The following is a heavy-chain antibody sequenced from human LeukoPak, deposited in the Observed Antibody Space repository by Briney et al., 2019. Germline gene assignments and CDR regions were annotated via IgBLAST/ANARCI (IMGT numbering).Heavy chain of an antibody. J-gene: IGHJ6*02. D-gene: IGHD5-12*01. CDR2: INHSGST. CDR1: GGSFSGYY. Sequence: TSETLSLTCAVYGGSFSGYYWSWIRQPPGKGLEWIGEINHSGSTNYNPSLKSRVTISVDTSKNQFSLELSSVTAADTAVYYCASLGTIVATMGAYGMDVWGQGTTVTVSS. CDR3: ASLGTIVATMGAYGMDV. V-gene: IGHV4-34*01.